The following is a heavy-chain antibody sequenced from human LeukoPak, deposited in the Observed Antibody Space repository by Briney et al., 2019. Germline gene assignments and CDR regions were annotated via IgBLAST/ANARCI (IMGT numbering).Heavy chain of an antibody. V-gene: IGHV3-21*04. Sequence: GGSLRLSCAASGFTFSSYSMNWVRQAPGKGLEWVSSISSSRSYIYYADSVKGRFTISRDNSKKALYLQMNSLRAEDTAVYYCAKDSKIVGPTFRSYHYMDVWGKGTTVTVSS. CDR1: GFTFSSYS. D-gene: IGHD1-26*01. J-gene: IGHJ6*03. CDR3: AKDSKIVGPTFRSYHYMDV. CDR2: ISSSRSYI.